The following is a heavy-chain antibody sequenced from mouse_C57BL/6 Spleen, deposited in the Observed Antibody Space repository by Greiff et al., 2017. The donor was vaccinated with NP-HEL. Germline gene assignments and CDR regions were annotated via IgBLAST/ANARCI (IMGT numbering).Heavy chain of an antibody. V-gene: IGHV1-62-2*01. Sequence: VKLVESGAELVKPGASVKLSCKASGYTFTEYTIHWVKQRSGQGLEWIGWFYPGSGSIKYNEKFKDKATLTADKSSSTVYMELSRLTSEDSAVYFCARHGSYGSSTHWYFDVWGTGTTVTVSS. CDR3: ARHGSYGSSTHWYFDV. J-gene: IGHJ1*03. D-gene: IGHD1-1*01. CDR2: FYPGSGSI. CDR1: GYTFTEYT.